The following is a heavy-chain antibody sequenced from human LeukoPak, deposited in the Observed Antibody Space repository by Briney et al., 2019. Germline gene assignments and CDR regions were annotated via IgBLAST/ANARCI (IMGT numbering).Heavy chain of an antibody. D-gene: IGHD1-14*01. CDR3: ARDRDRAEFYFDY. CDR2: IWYDRYNK. CDR1: VFTFRRCC. J-gene: IGHJ4*02. Sequence: GGSLRLPCAASVFTFRRCCMSWARQAPGKGRVSVTIIWYDRYNKYYADSVRGRFSISRDNTKNTVYVQMNNLRAEDTAVYYCARDRDRAEFYFDYWGQGTLVTVSS. V-gene: IGHV3-33*08.